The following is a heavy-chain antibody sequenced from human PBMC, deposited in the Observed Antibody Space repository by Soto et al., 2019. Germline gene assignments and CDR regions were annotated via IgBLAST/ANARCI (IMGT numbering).Heavy chain of an antibody. V-gene: IGHV3-21*01. CDR3: ASLIAAADNEGVDY. CDR1: GFTFSSYS. Sequence: GGSLRLSCAASGFTFSSYSMNWVRQAPGKGLEWVSSISSSSSYIYYADSVKGRFTISRDNAKNSLYLQMNSLRAEDTAVYYCASLIAAADNEGVDYWGQGTLVTVSS. D-gene: IGHD6-13*01. J-gene: IGHJ4*02. CDR2: ISSSSSYI.